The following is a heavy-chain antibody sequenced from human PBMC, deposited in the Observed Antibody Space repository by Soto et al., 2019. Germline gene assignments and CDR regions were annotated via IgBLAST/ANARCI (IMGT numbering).Heavy chain of an antibody. CDR1: GVTFSSYA. D-gene: IGHD4-17*01. V-gene: IGHV1-69*13. CDR2: IIPIFGTA. Sequence: ASVKVSCKASGVTFSSYAISWVRQAPGQGLEWMGGIIPIFGTANYAQKFQGRVTITADESTSTAYMELSSLRSEDTAVYYCARDDYGDYRFDYWGQGTLVTVSS. CDR3: ARDDYGDYRFDY. J-gene: IGHJ4*02.